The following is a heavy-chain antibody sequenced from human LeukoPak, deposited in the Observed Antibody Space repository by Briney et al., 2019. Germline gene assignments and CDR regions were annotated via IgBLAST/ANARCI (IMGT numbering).Heavy chain of an antibody. D-gene: IGHD3-10*01. CDR1: GFTFSSYA. Sequence: PGGSLRLSCAASGFTFSSYAMSWVRQAPGKGLEWVSAISGSGGSTYYADSVKGRFTISRDNSKNTPYLQMNSLRAEDTAVYYCAKGRGVIHSILYYWGQGTLVTVSS. CDR3: AKGRGVIHSILYY. V-gene: IGHV3-23*01. J-gene: IGHJ4*02. CDR2: ISGSGGST.